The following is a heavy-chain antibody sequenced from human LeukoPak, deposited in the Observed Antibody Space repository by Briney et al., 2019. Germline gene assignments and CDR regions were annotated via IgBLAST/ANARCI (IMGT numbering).Heavy chain of an antibody. CDR3: ARVHCSGGSCYPYFDY. J-gene: IGHJ4*02. D-gene: IGHD2-15*01. CDR1: GGSFSGYY. CDR2: INHRGST. Sequence: SETLSLTCAVYGGSFSGYYWSWIRQPPGKGLEWIGEINHRGSTNYNPSLKSRVTISVDTSKNQFSLKLSSVTAADTAVYYCARVHCSGGSCYPYFDYWGQGTLVTVSS. V-gene: IGHV4-34*01.